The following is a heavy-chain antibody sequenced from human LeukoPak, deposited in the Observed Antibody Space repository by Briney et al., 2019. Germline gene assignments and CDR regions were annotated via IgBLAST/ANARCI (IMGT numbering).Heavy chain of an antibody. CDR3: ARGAYSSGWAYFDH. CDR1: GFTFSGYS. CDR2: ISSSSSTI. V-gene: IGHV3-48*01. J-gene: IGHJ4*02. Sequence: PGGSLRLSCAASGFTFSGYSMNWVRQAPGKGLEWVSYISSSSSTIYYADSVKGRFTISRDNAKNSLYLQMDSLRAEDTAVYYCARGAYSSGWAYFDHWGQGTLVTVSS. D-gene: IGHD6-19*01.